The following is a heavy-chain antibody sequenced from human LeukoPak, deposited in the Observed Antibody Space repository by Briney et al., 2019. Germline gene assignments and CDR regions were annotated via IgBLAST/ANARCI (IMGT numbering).Heavy chain of an antibody. CDR2: INSDGSST. D-gene: IGHD3-16*02. CDR1: GFTFRSYW. CDR3: ARVRGVYVWGSYRINYFDY. V-gene: IGHV3-74*01. J-gene: IGHJ4*02. Sequence: GGSLRLSCAASGFTFRSYWMHWVRQAPGKGLVWVSRINSDGSSTSYADSVKGRFTISRDNAKNSLYLQMNSLRAEDTAVYYCARVRGVYVWGSYRINYFDYWGQGTLVTVSS.